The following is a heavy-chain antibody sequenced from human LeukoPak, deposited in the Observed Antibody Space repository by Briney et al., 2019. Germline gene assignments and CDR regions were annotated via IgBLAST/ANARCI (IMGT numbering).Heavy chain of an antibody. CDR3: ARVEGGCSRTGCYFDP. J-gene: IGHJ5*02. CDR1: GVSISSNNW. Sequence: SETLSLTCTVSGVSISSNNWWNWVRQPPGKGLEWIGEMYHSGTINYNPSLKSRVTISVDNSKNQFSLKLSSVTAADTAVYYCARVEGGCSRTGCYFDPWGQGTLVTVSS. V-gene: IGHV4-4*02. D-gene: IGHD2-2*01. CDR2: MYHSGTI.